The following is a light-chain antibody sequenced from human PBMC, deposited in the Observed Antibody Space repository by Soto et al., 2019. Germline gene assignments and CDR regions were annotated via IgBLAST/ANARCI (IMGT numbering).Light chain of an antibody. CDR2: DVS. CDR3: SSYTGSSTYVV. V-gene: IGLV2-14*01. Sequence: QSALTQPASVSGSPGQSITISCTGTSSDVGGYNYVSWYQQHPGKAPKLMIYDVSNRPSGVSNRFSGSKSGNTASLTISGRQAADEADYDCSSYTGSSTYVVFGGGTKLTVL. CDR1: SSDVGGYNY. J-gene: IGLJ2*01.